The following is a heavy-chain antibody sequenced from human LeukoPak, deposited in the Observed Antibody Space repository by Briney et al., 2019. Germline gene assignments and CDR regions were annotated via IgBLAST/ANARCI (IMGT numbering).Heavy chain of an antibody. CDR1: GFTFSNYN. J-gene: IGHJ6*02. CDR2: ISIGSTFV. Sequence: PGGSLRLSCAASGFTFSNYNMNWVRQAPGKGLEWVSSISIGSTFVYYTDSMRGRFTISRDDAKNSLYLQMDRLRVEDTAVYYCARDNYSGEPVNYYGMDVWGQGTTVTVSS. D-gene: IGHD3-10*01. V-gene: IGHV3-21*01. CDR3: ARDNYSGEPVNYYGMDV.